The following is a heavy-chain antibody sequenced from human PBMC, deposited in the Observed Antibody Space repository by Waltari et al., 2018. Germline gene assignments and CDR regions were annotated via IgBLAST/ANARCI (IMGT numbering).Heavy chain of an antibody. J-gene: IGHJ5*02. CDR2: IWYDGTNK. V-gene: IGHV3-33*01. CDR1: GFTFSSYG. CDR3: ARAYYYGSWSYYRNWFDP. D-gene: IGHD3-10*01. Sequence: QVQLVESGGGVVQPGRSLRLSCAASGFTFSSYGMHWVRQAPGKGLEWVAVIWYDGTNKYYADSVKGRFTISRYNSRSTLYLQVNGLRAEDTAVYYCARAYYYGSWSYYRNWFDPWGQGTLVTVSS.